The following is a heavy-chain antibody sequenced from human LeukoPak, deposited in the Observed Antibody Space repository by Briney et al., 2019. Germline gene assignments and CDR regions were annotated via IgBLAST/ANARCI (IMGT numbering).Heavy chain of an antibody. CDR2: IYTSGST. CDR1: GGSISSGSYY. CDR3: ARVESEGATGFDY. D-gene: IGHD1-26*01. J-gene: IGHJ4*02. Sequence: TLSLTCTVSGGSISSGSYYWSWIRQPAGKGLEWIGRIYTSGSTNYNPSLKSRVTISVDTSKNQFSLKLSSVTAADTAVYYCARVESEGATGFDYWGQGTLVTVSS. V-gene: IGHV4-61*02.